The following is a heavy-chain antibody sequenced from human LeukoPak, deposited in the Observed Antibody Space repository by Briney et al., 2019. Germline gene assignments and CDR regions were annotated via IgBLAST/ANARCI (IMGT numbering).Heavy chain of an antibody. CDR3: ARDQEGLDY. CDR1: GYIFTNNY. J-gene: IGHJ4*02. V-gene: IGHV1-46*01. Sequence: ASVKVSCKASGYIFTNNYLHWVRQAPGQGLEWMGMIYPRDGSTSYAQNFQGRVTVTRDTSTTTVHMELRGLRSEDTAVYYCARDQEGLDYWGQGTVVTVSS. CDR2: IYPRDGST.